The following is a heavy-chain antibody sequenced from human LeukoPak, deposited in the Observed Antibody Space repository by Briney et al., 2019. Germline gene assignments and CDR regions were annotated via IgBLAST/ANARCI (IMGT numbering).Heavy chain of an antibody. CDR2: INPNSGGT. Sequence: ASVKVSCKASGYTFIDYFIHWVRQAPVQGLQWMGRINPNSGGTNYAEKFQGRVTLTRDTSITTAYMELSSLRSDDSAVYYCARDLSSTSNWELDYWGQGTLVTVSS. V-gene: IGHV1-2*06. CDR3: ARDLSSTSNWELDY. D-gene: IGHD7-27*01. J-gene: IGHJ4*02. CDR1: GYTFIDYF.